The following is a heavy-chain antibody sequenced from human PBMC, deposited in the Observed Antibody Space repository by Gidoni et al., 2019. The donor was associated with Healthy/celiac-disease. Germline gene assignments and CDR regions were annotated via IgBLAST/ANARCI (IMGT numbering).Heavy chain of an antibody. Sequence: EVQLLESGGGLVQPGGSLRLSCAASGFTFSSYAMSWVRKAPGKGLEWVSAISGSGGSTYYADSVKGRFTISRDNSKNTLYLQMNSLRAEDTAVYYCAVREDSSTIPHYYYYYGMDVWGQGTTVTVSS. V-gene: IGHV3-23*01. D-gene: IGHD6-19*01. CDR3: AVREDSSTIPHYYYYYGMDV. CDR2: ISGSGGST. J-gene: IGHJ6*02. CDR1: GFTFSSYA.